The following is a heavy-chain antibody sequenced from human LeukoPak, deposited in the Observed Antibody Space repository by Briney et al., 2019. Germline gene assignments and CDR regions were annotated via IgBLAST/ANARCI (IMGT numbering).Heavy chain of an antibody. V-gene: IGHV3-30*01. Sequence: QPGGSLRLSCAASGFTFSSYAMHWVRQAPGKGLEWVAVISYDGSNKYYADSVKGRFTISRDNSKNTLYLQMNSLRTEDTALYYCAKDMIPRQSLDWLLYLPWGYYYGMDVWGQGTTVTVSS. CDR2: ISYDGSNK. D-gene: IGHD3-9*01. CDR3: AKDMIPRQSLDWLLYLPWGYYYGMDV. J-gene: IGHJ6*02. CDR1: GFTFSSYA.